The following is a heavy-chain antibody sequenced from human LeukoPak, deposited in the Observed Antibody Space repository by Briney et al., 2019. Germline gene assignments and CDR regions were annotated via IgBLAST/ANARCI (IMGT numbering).Heavy chain of an antibody. Sequence: WASVKVSCKASGYTFTSYAIHWVRQAPGQRLEWMGWISAGNGNTKYSQNFQGRVTFISNTSATTAFMELSSLRSEDAAVYYCARDSGSGYNDYWGQGALVTVSS. J-gene: IGHJ4*02. D-gene: IGHD1-1*01. CDR2: ISAGNGNT. CDR1: GYTFTSYA. CDR3: ARDSGSGYNDY. V-gene: IGHV1-3*01.